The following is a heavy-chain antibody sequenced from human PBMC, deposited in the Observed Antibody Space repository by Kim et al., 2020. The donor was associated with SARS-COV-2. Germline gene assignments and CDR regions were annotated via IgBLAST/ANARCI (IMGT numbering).Heavy chain of an antibody. J-gene: IGHJ4*02. V-gene: IGHV4-59*09. D-gene: IGHD5-18*01. CDR3: ARGQDTAMVLFDY. Sequence: NPALKSRVTISVDTSKNQFSLKLSAVTAADTAVYYCARGQDTAMVLFDYWGQGTLVTVSS.